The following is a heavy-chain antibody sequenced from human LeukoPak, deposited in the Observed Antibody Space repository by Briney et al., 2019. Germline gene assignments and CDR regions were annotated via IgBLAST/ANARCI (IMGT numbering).Heavy chain of an antibody. D-gene: IGHD6-25*01. V-gene: IGHV3-33*08. CDR2: ISYDGSNK. CDR3: ASRTSIAAGDYYTDV. CDR1: GFTFSSYG. Sequence: GESLRLSCAASGFTFSSYGMHWVRQAPGKGLEWVAVISYDGSNKYYADSVKGRFTISRDNSKNTLYLQMNSLRAEDTAGYYCASRTSIAAGDYYTDVWGKGTTGTV. J-gene: IGHJ6*03.